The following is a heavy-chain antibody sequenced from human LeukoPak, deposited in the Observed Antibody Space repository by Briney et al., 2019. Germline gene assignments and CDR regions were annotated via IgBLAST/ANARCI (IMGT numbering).Heavy chain of an antibody. J-gene: IGHJ4*02. Sequence: GESLKISCKGSGYSFTSYWIGWVRQMPGKGLEWMGIMYPGDSETRYSPSFQGQVTLSVDKSISTAYLQWSSLRSSDTAMYYCARQASAASDYWGRGTLVTVSS. V-gene: IGHV5-51*01. CDR3: ARQASAASDY. CDR2: MYPGDSET. D-gene: IGHD6-13*01. CDR1: GYSFTSYW.